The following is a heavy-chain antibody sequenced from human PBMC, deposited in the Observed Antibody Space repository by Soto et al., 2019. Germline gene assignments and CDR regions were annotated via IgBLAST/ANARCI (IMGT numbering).Heavy chain of an antibody. CDR1: GLTFGTYA. D-gene: IGHD3-16*01. CDR3: ARVGGSCFEK. CDR2: ITSSGSAI. Sequence: VQLVESGGGLVQPGGSLRLSCAASGLTFGTYAISRVRQAPGKGLEWVSAITSSGSAIYYAESVRGRFIISRDDARNTLWLQLNRLRVEDTALYFCARVGGSCFEKWGQGTRVTVSS. V-gene: IGHV3-23*04. J-gene: IGHJ4*02.